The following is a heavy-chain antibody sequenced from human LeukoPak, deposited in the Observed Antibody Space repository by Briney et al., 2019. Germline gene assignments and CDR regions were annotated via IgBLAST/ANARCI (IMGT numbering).Heavy chain of an antibody. CDR1: GFTFSSYG. Sequence: PGRSLRLSCAASGFTFSSYGMHWVRQAPGKGLEWVADIWYDGSNKYYADSVKGRFTISRDNSKNTLYLQMNSLRAEDTAVYYCARDGNIVVVPAAPDYWGQGTLVTVSS. V-gene: IGHV3-33*01. J-gene: IGHJ4*02. CDR3: ARDGNIVVVPAAPDY. CDR2: IWYDGSNK. D-gene: IGHD2-2*01.